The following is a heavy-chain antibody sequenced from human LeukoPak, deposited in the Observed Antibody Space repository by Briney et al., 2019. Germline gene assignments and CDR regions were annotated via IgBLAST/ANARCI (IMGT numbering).Heavy chain of an antibody. CDR2: ISWNSGSI. CDR1: GFTFDDYA. Sequence: GGSLRLSCVASGFTFDDYAMHWVRQAPGKGLEWVSGISWNSGSIGYADSVKGRFTISRDNAKNSLYLQMNSLRAEDMALYYCAKGSYYDSSGYYADWGQGTLVTVSS. CDR3: AKGSYYDSSGYYAD. J-gene: IGHJ4*02. D-gene: IGHD3-22*01. V-gene: IGHV3-9*03.